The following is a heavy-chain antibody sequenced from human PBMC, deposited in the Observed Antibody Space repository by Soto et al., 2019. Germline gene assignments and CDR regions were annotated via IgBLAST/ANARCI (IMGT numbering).Heavy chain of an antibody. CDR3: ARVRGRQWLVPAFDI. Sequence: QVQLVQSGAEVKKPGSSVKVSCKASGGTFSSYAISWVRQAPGQGLEWMGGIIPIFGTANYAQKFQGRVTIXXDXPXXTADRELSSLRSEDTAVYYCARVRGRQWLVPAFDIWGQGTMVTVSS. J-gene: IGHJ3*02. V-gene: IGHV1-69*12. CDR2: IIPIFGTA. D-gene: IGHD6-19*01. CDR1: GGTFSSYA.